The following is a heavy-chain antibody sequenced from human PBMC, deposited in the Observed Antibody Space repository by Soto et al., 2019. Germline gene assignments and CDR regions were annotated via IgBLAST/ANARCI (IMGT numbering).Heavy chain of an antibody. D-gene: IGHD5-12*01. J-gene: IGHJ6*02. CDR1: GGTFSTYA. Sequence: QVQLVQSGAEVKKPGSSVKVSCKASGGTFSTYAISWVRQAPGQGLEWMGGIIPIFNMANYPQKFQGRVTITADASTSTAYMEVSSLRSDDTAVYYCARDGGYDPSYYYYGMDVWGQGTTVIVSS. CDR3: ARDGGYDPSYYYYGMDV. V-gene: IGHV1-69*01. CDR2: IIPIFNMA.